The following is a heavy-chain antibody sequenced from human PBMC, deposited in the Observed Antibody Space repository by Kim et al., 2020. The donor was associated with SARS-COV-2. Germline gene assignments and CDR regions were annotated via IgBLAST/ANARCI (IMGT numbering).Heavy chain of an antibody. J-gene: IGHJ6*02. V-gene: IGHV1-18*04. CDR2: ISAYNGNT. CDR3: ARNSLVCSSTSCYGGMDV. Sequence: ASVKVSCKASGYTFTSYGISWVRQAPGQGLEWMGWISAYNGNTNYAQKLQGRVTMTTDTSTSTAYMELRSLRSDDTAVYYCARNSLVCSSTSCYGGMDVWGQGTTVTVSS. D-gene: IGHD2-2*01. CDR1: GYTFTSYG.